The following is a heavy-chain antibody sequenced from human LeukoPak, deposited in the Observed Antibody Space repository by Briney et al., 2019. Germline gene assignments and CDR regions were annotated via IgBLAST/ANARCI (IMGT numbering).Heavy chain of an antibody. D-gene: IGHD3-22*01. Sequence: GRSLRLSCAASGFTFSSYGMHWVRQAPGKGLEWVAVIWYDGSNKYYADSVKGRFTISRDNSKNTLYLQMNSLRAEDTAVYYCAREYYYGSSGLFDYWGQGTLVTVSS. V-gene: IGHV3-33*01. CDR1: GFTFSSYG. CDR2: IWYDGSNK. J-gene: IGHJ4*02. CDR3: AREYYYGSSGLFDY.